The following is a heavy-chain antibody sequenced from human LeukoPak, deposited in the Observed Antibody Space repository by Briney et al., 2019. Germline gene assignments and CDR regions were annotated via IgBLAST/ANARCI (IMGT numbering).Heavy chain of an antibody. CDR1: GFTFSDYA. Sequence: GGPLRLSCAASGFTFSDYAMHWVRQAPGKGLEWVAVISYDGINKYYVDSVKGRLTISRDNSKDTVYLQMNSLRGEDTAVYYCAKSEGFWGQGTSVTLSS. V-gene: IGHV3-30*18. CDR2: ISYDGINK. CDR3: AKSEGF. J-gene: IGHJ4*02.